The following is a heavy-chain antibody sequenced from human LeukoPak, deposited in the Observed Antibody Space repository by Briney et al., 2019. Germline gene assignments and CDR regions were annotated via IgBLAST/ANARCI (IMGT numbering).Heavy chain of an antibody. D-gene: IGHD3-3*01. CDR3: ARDHDINDFPLTVWDV. CDR2: ISFDGNNK. J-gene: IGHJ6*02. Sequence: GGSLRLSCAASGFTFSSYAMHWVRQAPGKGLQWVAVISFDGNNKYYADSVKGRFTISRDNSKNTLYLQMNSLRAEDAAVYYCARDHDINDFPLTVWDVWGQGTTVTVSS. CDR1: GFTFSSYA. V-gene: IGHV3-30-3*01.